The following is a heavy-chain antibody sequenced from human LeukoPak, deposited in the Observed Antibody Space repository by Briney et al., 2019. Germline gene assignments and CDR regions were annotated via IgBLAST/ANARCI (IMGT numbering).Heavy chain of an antibody. Sequence: KPSETLSLTCTVSGYSISSDYCWGWIRQPPGKGLEWIGSIYHSGSTYYNPSLKSRVTISIDTSKNQFSLKLRSVTAADTAVYYCAREDYGANPRIDYWGQGTLVTVSS. J-gene: IGHJ4*02. CDR2: IYHSGST. CDR1: GYSISSDYC. CDR3: AREDYGANPRIDY. V-gene: IGHV4-38-2*02. D-gene: IGHD4-23*01.